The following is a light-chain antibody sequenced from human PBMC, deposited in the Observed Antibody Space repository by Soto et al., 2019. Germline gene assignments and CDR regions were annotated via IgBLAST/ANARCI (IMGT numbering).Light chain of an antibody. J-gene: IGKJ5*01. CDR1: QDITNY. Sequence: DIQMTPSPSSLSASVGDRVTITCQASQDITNYLNWYQQKPGKAPNLLIYGASNLETGVQSRFSGSGSGTDFTFTISSLQAEDIGTYFCQQYDSVFTFGQGTRLEIK. CDR3: QQYDSVFT. V-gene: IGKV1-33*01. CDR2: GAS.